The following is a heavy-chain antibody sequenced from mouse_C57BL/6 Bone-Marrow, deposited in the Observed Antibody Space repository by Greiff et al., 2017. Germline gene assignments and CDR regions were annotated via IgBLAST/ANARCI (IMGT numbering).Heavy chain of an antibody. V-gene: IGHV6-3*01. Sequence: EVQLVESGGGLVQPGGSMKLSCVASGFTFSNYWMNWVRQSPEKGLEWVAQIRLKSDNYATHYAESLKGRFTISRDDSKSSVYLQMNNLRAEDTGIYYCTAPPIYYYCSDYWGQGTTLTVSS. J-gene: IGHJ2*01. CDR2: IRLKSDNYAT. D-gene: IGHD1-1*01. CDR3: TAPPIYYYCSDY. CDR1: GFTFSNYW.